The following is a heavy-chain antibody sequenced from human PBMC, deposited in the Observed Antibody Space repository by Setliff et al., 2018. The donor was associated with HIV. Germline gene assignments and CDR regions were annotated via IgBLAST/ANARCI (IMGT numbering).Heavy chain of an antibody. CDR3: ARDVGNLIVVVAVDAFDI. CDR2: INPNSGGT. CDR1: GYTFTGYY. J-gene: IGHJ3*02. D-gene: IGHD2-15*01. V-gene: IGHV1-2*02. Sequence: ASGYTFTGYYMHWVRQAPGQGLEWMGWINPNSGGTNYAQKFQGRVTMTRDTSISTAYMELSRLRSDDTAVYYCARDVGNLIVVVAVDAFDIWGQGTMVTVSS.